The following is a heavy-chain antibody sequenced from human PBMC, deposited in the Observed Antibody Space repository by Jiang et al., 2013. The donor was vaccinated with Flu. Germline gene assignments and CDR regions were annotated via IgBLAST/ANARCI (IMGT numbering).Heavy chain of an antibody. CDR2: INPNSGGT. J-gene: IGHJ4*02. CDR1: GYTFTGYY. CDR3: TRDDGSYYGTDC. Sequence: SGAEVKKPGASVKVSCKASGYTFTGYYIHWVRQAPGQGLEWMGWINPNSGGTNFAQNFQDRVTMTRDTSISTAYMDLSRLRSDDTAVYYCTRDDGSYYGTDCWGQGTLVTVSS. D-gene: IGHD1-26*01. V-gene: IGHV1-2*02.